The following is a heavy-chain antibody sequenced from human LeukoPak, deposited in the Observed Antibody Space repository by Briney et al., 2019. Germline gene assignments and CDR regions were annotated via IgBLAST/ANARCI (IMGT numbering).Heavy chain of an antibody. D-gene: IGHD3-10*01. V-gene: IGHV3-7*01. CDR3: AKVAKSYYGSETYYFFEH. CDR1: GFTFTTYW. CDR2: IKQDGTER. J-gene: IGHJ4*02. Sequence: GGSLRLSCAASGFTFTTYWMSWVRQAPGKGLEWVANIKQDGTERYYVGSVKGRFTILRDNVKNSLYLQMNSLRVGDTAVYYCAKVAKSYYGSETYYFFEHWGQGTPVTASS.